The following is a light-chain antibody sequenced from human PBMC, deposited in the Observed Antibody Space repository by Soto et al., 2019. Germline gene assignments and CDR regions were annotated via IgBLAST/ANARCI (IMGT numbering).Light chain of an antibody. V-gene: IGKV3D-20*02. Sequence: ETLLTQSPGTLSLSPGERATLSCRASETLGRNYLAWYQQKPGQAPRLLIHRIYIRAAGIPDRFSGSASGTDFTLTISRLEPDDFAVYYCQHRSAWPLTFGGGTKVEIK. CDR3: QHRSAWPLT. CDR1: ETLGRNY. CDR2: RIY. J-gene: IGKJ4*01.